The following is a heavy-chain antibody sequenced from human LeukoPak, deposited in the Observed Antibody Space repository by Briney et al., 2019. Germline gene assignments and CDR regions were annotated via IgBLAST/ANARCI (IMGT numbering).Heavy chain of an antibody. J-gene: IGHJ4*02. D-gene: IGHD2-15*01. CDR3: AKDRGYCSGGSCYDSLDFDY. CDR1: GFTFSSYG. Sequence: GGSLRLSCAASGFTFSSYGMHWVRQAPGKGLEWVAFIRYDGSDKYYADSVKGRFTISRDNSKNTLYLQMNSLRAEDTAVYYCAKDRGYCSGGSCYDSLDFDYWGQGTLVTVSS. V-gene: IGHV3-30*02. CDR2: IRYDGSDK.